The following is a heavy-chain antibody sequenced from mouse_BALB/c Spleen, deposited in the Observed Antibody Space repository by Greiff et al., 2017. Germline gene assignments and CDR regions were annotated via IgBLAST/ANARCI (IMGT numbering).Heavy chain of an antibody. D-gene: IGHD1-1*01. CDR3: TRRHYYGRFPYAMDY. CDR2: IRLKSNNYAT. CDR1: GFTFSNYW. V-gene: IGHV6-6*02. J-gene: IGHJ4*01. Sequence: EVQLVESGGGLVQPGGSMKLSCVASGFTFSNYWMNWVRQSPEKGLEWVAEIRLKSNNYATHYAESVKGRFTISRDDSKSSVYLQMNNLRAEDTGIYYCTRRHYYGRFPYAMDYWGQGTSVTVSS.